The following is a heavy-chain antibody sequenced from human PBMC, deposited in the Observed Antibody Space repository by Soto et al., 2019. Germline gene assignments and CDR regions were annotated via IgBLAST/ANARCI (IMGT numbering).Heavy chain of an antibody. CDR3: ARSVGYFDWLSPYYFDC. Sequence: SVTLSLPCPVSGGSISSGGYYWSWIRQHPGKGLEWIGYIYYSGSTYYNPSLKSRVTISVDTSKNQFSLKLSSVTAADTAVYYCARSVGYFDWLSPYYFDCWGKGTLVTVSS. D-gene: IGHD3-9*01. V-gene: IGHV4-31*02. CDR1: GGSISSGGYY. CDR2: IYYSGST. J-gene: IGHJ4*02.